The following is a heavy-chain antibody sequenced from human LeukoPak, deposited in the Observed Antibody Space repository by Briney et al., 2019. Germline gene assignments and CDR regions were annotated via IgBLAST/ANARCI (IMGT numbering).Heavy chain of an antibody. CDR3: ARRVLTTVTPGGFDP. CDR1: GYSFTIYW. Sequence: GESLKISFKGSGYSFTIYWIGCVRQMPGKGLEWMGKISPGDSDQRYSPSFQGQAPISADKSISTAYLQWSSLKASDTAMYYCARRVLTTVTPGGFDPWGQGTLVTVSS. J-gene: IGHJ5*02. V-gene: IGHV5-51*01. CDR2: ISPGDSDQ. D-gene: IGHD4-17*01.